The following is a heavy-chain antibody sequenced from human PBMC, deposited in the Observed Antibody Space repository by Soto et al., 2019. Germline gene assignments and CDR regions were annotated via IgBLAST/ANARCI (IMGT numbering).Heavy chain of an antibody. CDR2: INAGNGNT. J-gene: IGHJ4*02. V-gene: IGHV1-3*01. CDR3: ASTGYYDSSGYPYYFDY. CDR1: GYTFTSYA. Sequence: XSVKVSCKASGYTFTSYAMHWVRQAPVQRLEWMGWINAGNGNTKYSQKFQGRVTITRDTSASTAYMELSSLRSEDTAVYYCASTGYYDSSGYPYYFDYWGQGTLVTVSS. D-gene: IGHD3-22*01.